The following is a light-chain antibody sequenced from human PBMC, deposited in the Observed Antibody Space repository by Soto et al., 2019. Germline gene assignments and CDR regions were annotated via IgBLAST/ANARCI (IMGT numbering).Light chain of an antibody. V-gene: IGLV1-51*01. Sequence: QSVLTQPPSVSAAPGQTVTISCSGGGSNIGSNSVSWYQQVPGTAPKLLLYDNDKRPSGIPDRFSGAKSGTSATLGITGLQTADEADYYCGTWESYLSVVVFGGGTKLTVL. CDR3: GTWESYLSVVV. CDR2: DND. J-gene: IGLJ2*01. CDR1: GSNIGSNS.